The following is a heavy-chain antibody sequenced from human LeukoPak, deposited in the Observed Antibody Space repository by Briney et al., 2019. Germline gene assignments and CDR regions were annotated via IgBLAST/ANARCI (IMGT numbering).Heavy chain of an antibody. CDR2: IFYSGST. V-gene: IGHV4-34*12. J-gene: IGHJ2*01. CDR1: GGSFSGYY. CDR3: ARLRGAGSWYFDL. D-gene: IGHD3-10*01. Sequence: SETLSLTCAVYGGSFSGYYWSWIRQPPGKGLEWIGSIFYSGSTYYNPSLKSRVTISVDTSKNQFSLKLTSVTAADTAVYYCARLRGAGSWYFDLWGRGTLVTVSS.